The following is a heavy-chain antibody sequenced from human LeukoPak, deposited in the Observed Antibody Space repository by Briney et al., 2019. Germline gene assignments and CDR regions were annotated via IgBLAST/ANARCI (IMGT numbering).Heavy chain of an antibody. CDR3: ARDPTFGSSWPYYYYYMDV. Sequence: GGSLRLSCAASGFTFSSYAMHWVRQAPGKGLEWVAVISYNGSNKYYADSVKGRFTISRDNSKNTLYLQMNSLRAEDTAVYYCARDPTFGSSWPYYYYYMDVWGKGTTVTVSS. J-gene: IGHJ6*03. V-gene: IGHV3-30-3*01. D-gene: IGHD6-13*01. CDR2: ISYNGSNK. CDR1: GFTFSSYA.